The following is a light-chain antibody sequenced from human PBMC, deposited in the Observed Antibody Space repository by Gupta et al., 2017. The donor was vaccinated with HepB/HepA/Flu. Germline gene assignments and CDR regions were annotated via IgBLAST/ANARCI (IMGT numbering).Light chain of an antibody. CDR1: QSVSSW. V-gene: IGKV1-5*03. J-gene: IGKJ1*01. CDR3: QQYNSYWT. CDR2: KAS. Sequence: DIQMTQSPSTLSASVGDRVTITCRASQSVSSWLVWYQQKPGKAPKLLIYKASSLESGVPSRFSGSGSGKEFTLTSSSLQHDDFANYYCQQYNSYWTFGQGTKVEIK.